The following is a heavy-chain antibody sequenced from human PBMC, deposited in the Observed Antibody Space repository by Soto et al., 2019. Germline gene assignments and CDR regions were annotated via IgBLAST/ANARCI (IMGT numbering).Heavy chain of an antibody. CDR3: AKTEDSSGYLLDY. V-gene: IGHV3-30*18. D-gene: IGHD3-22*01. CDR1: GFTFSSYG. J-gene: IGHJ4*02. CDR2: ISYDGSNK. Sequence: ASGFTFSSYGMHWVRQAPGKGLEWVAVISYDGSNKYYADSVKGRFTISRDNSKNTLYLQMNSLRAEDTAVYYCAKTEDSSGYLLDYWGQGTLVTVSS.